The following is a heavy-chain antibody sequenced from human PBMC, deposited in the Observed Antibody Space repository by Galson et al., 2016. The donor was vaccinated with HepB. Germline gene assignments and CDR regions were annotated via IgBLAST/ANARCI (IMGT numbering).Heavy chain of an antibody. CDR3: ARDASWSYRFIDL. J-gene: IGHJ5*02. CDR2: IWHDGSQA. V-gene: IGHV3-33*01. D-gene: IGHD3-10*01. Sequence: SLRLSCAASGFILSRYGMHWVRQAPGKGLEWVAVIWHDGSQASYADSVKGRFSISRDNSKNIVYLKMNSLRGEDTAAYYCARDASWSYRFIDLWGQGTLVSVSS. CDR1: GFILSRYG.